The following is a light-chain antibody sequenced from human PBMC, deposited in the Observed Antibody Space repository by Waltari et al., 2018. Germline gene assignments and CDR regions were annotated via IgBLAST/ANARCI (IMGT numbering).Light chain of an antibody. V-gene: IGLV2-23*02. CDR2: EAS. CDR3: CSYAGGHTLV. CDR1: SSDVGTYNP. Sequence: QSALTQPASVSGSAGQSITISCTGSSSDVGTYNPVSLYQQHPGKAPKLTIYEASKRPSGVSHRFSGSKTGNTASLTISGLQAEDEADYFCCSYAGGHTLVFGGGTKLTVL. J-gene: IGLJ3*02.